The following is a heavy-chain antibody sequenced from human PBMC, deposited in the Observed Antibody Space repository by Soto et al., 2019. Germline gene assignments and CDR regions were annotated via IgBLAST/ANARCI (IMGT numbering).Heavy chain of an antibody. D-gene: IGHD6-13*01. V-gene: IGHV3-53*01. CDR2: IYSGGST. CDR1: GFTVSSNY. Sequence: EVQLVESGGGLIQPGGYLRLSCAASGFTVSSNYMSWVRQAPGKGLEWVSVIYSGGSTYYADSVKGRFTISRDNSKNTLYLQMNSLRAEDTAVYYCARESIAAAGTRDGFDPWGQGTLVPVSS. J-gene: IGHJ5*02. CDR3: ARESIAAAGTRDGFDP.